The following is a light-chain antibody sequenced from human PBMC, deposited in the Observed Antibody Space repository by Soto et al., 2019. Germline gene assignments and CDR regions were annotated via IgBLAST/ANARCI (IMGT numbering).Light chain of an antibody. V-gene: IGKV3-20*01. Sequence: VLTQSPGTLSLSPGERATLSCRASQSVSSSYLAWYQQKFGQAPRLLIHGASNRTSGIPDRFSGSGSGTDFTLTISSLEPEDFAVYYCELYGASPPLYTFGQGTKLQIK. CDR1: QSVSSSY. CDR2: GAS. J-gene: IGKJ2*01. CDR3: ELYGASPPLYT.